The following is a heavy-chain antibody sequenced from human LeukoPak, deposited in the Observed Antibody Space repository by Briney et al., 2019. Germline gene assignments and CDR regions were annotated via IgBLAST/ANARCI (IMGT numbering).Heavy chain of an antibody. V-gene: IGHV3-53*01. Sequence: PGGSLRLPCAASGFTFSDNYMSWVRQAPGKGLEWVSLIYTSGNSYYADSVKGRFTISRDNSKNTLFLQMNSLRAEDTAVYYCARTFRSGDGYKVGYFDYWGQGTLVTVSS. CDR1: GFTFSDNY. CDR2: IYTSGNS. D-gene: IGHD5-24*01. CDR3: ARTFRSGDGYKVGYFDY. J-gene: IGHJ4*02.